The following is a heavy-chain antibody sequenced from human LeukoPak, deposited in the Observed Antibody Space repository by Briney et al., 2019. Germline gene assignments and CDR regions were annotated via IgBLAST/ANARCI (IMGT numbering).Heavy chain of an antibody. D-gene: IGHD5-12*01. Sequence: SETLSLTCTVSGGSISSYYWSWIRQPPGKGLEWIGYIYYSGSTNYNPSLKSRVTISVDTSKNQFSLKLSSVTAADTAVYYCARGTIVATPDYWGQGTLVTVSS. V-gene: IGHV4-59*12. CDR2: IYYSGST. J-gene: IGHJ4*02. CDR1: GGSISSYY. CDR3: ARGTIVATPDY.